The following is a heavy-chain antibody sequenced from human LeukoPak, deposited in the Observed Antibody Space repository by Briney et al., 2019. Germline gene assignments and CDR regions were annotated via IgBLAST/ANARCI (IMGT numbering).Heavy chain of an antibody. J-gene: IGHJ6*03. V-gene: IGHV3-48*01. Sequence: GGSLRLSCAASGFTFSSYSMNWVRQAPGKGLEWISYISSSSSTIDYADSVKGRFTISRDNAKNSLYLQMNSLRAKDTAVYYCARDPRSSTSYQYYYMDVWGKGTTVTVSS. CDR3: ARDPRSSTSYQYYYMDV. D-gene: IGHD2-2*01. CDR2: ISSSSSTI. CDR1: GFTFSSYS.